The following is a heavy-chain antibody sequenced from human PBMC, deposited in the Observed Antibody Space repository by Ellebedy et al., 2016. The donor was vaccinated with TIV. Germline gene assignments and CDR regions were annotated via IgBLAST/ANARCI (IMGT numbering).Heavy chain of an antibody. Sequence: LRLSXAVYGGSFSGYYWSWIRQHPGKGLEWIGYIYYSGSTYYNPSLKSRVTISVDTSKNQFSLKLSSVTAADTAVYYCARSRYSSGWFHWGQGTLVTVSS. V-gene: IGHV4-31*11. CDR2: IYYSGST. CDR3: ARSRYSSGWFH. D-gene: IGHD6-19*01. CDR1: GGSFSGYY. J-gene: IGHJ4*02.